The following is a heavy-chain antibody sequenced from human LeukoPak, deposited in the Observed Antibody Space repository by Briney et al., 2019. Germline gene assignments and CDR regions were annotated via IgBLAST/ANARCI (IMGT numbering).Heavy chain of an antibody. D-gene: IGHD3-10*02. CDR3: AELGITMIGGV. J-gene: IGHJ6*04. CDR2: VSSSGSTI. Sequence: PGGSLRLSCATSGFTFSSYEMNWVRQDPGKGLEWVSYVSSSGSTIYYADSVKGRFTISRDNAKNSLYLQMNSLRAEDTAVYYCAELGITMIGGVWGKGTTVTISS. CDR1: GFTFSSYE. V-gene: IGHV3-48*03.